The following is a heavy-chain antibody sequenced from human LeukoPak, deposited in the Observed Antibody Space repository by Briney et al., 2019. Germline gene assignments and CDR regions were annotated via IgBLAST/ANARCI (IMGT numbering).Heavy chain of an antibody. Sequence: SETLSLTCTVSGGSISTSSYYWGWIRQPRGKGVEWIGSIYSTGSTYYNPSLTSRVTVSVDTSKNQFSLKLSSVTAADTAMYYCASRTRFGELRFDYWGQGTLVTVSS. D-gene: IGHD3-10*01. CDR3: ASRTRFGELRFDY. CDR1: GGSISTSSYY. J-gene: IGHJ4*02. CDR2: IYSTGST. V-gene: IGHV4-39*01.